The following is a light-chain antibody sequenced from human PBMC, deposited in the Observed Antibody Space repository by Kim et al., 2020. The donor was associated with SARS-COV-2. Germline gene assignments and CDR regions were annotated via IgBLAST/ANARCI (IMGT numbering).Light chain of an antibody. Sequence: SPAHTPPLSRRASPSVTRSSIAWFHQTPAQPPSLLTYGATTRATGIPDRFSGSASRTDFTLTFSRLEPEDFGLYSCHQYGLSPRTFGQGTKV. CDR2: GAT. CDR3: HQYGLSPRT. V-gene: IGKV3-20*01. CDR1: PSVTRSS. J-gene: IGKJ1*01.